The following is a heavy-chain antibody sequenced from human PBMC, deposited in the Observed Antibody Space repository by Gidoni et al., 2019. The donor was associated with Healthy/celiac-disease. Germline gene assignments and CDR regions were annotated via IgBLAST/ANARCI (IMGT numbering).Heavy chain of an antibody. J-gene: IGHJ6*02. Sequence: EVQLVESGGGLVQPGGSLRLSCAASGFTFSSYDLHWVRQATGKGLEWVSAIGTAGDPYYPGSVKGRFTISRENAKNSLYLQMNSLRAGDTAVYYCARGLPSGWTRFYYYYGMDVWGQGTTVTVSS. CDR2: IGTAGDP. CDR3: ARGLPSGWTRFYYYYGMDV. CDR1: GFTFSSYD. V-gene: IGHV3-13*05. D-gene: IGHD6-19*01.